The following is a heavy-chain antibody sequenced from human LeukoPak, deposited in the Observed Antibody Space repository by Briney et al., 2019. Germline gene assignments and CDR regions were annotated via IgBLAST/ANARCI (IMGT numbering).Heavy chain of an antibody. Sequence: GGSLRLSCAASGFTFSSYAMSWVRQAPGKGLEWVSSISGSDGTTYYADSVKGRFTISRDNSKYTLSLQMNSLRAEDTAVYYCAKGRSRSLLRYFDWLLSAYYFDYWGQGTLVTVSS. CDR2: ISGSDGTT. V-gene: IGHV3-23*01. D-gene: IGHD3-9*01. J-gene: IGHJ4*02. CDR3: AKGRSRSLLRYFDWLLSAYYFDY. CDR1: GFTFSSYA.